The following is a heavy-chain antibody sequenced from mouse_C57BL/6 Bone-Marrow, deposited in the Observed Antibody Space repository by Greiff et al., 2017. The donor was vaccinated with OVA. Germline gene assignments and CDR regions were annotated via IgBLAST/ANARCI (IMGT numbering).Heavy chain of an antibody. J-gene: IGHJ2*01. D-gene: IGHD1-1*01. V-gene: IGHV14-4*01. Sequence: EVQLQQSGAELVRPGASVKLSCTASGFNIKDDYMHWVKQRPEQGLEWIGWIDPENGDTEYASKFQGKATITADTSSNTAYLQLSSLTSEDTAVYYCTPLYGRDYWGQGTTLTVSS. CDR2: IDPENGDT. CDR1: GFNIKDDY. CDR3: TPLYGRDY.